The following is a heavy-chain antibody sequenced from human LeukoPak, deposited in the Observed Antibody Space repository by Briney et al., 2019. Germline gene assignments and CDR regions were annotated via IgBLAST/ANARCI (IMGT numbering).Heavy chain of an antibody. CDR1: EFSVGSDY. V-gene: IGHV3-53*01. J-gene: IGHJ4*02. CDR3: AKDGGVWFGESNDY. CDR2: IYSGGST. D-gene: IGHD3-10*01. Sequence: PGGSLRLSCAASEFSVGSDYMTWVRQAPGKGLEWVSLIYSGGSTYYADSVKGRFTISRDNFKNTLYLQMNNLRAEDTAVYYCAKDGGVWFGESNDYWGQGTLVTVSS.